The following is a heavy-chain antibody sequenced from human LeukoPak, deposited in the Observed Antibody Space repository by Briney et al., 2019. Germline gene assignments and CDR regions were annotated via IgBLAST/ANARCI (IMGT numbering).Heavy chain of an antibody. J-gene: IGHJ4*02. D-gene: IGHD1-1*01. Sequence: GGSLRLSCAASGFSFSSYRMNWVRQAPGKGLEWVSSISSSSSYIYYAASVKGRFTIPRDNAKNSLYLQMNRLRAEDTAVYYCARERQLERLAFGKEGSAFDYWGQGTLVTVSS. CDR1: GFSFSSYR. V-gene: IGHV3-21*01. CDR2: ISSSSSYI. CDR3: ARERQLERLAFGKEGSAFDY.